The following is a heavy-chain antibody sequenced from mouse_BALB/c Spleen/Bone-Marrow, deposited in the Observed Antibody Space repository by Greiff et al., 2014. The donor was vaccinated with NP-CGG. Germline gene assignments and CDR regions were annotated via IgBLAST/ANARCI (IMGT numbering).Heavy chain of an antibody. J-gene: IGHJ3*01. CDR2: IHPGSGNT. CDR3: IRGNYRYSWFAY. V-gene: IGHV1-15*01. Sequence: VQLQQSGAEPVRPGASVKLSCKALGYTFTDYEMHWVKQTPVNGLEWIGAIHPGSGNTAYNQKFKGKATLTADKSSSTAYMELSSLTSEDSAVYYCIRGNYRYSWFAYWGQGTLVTVSA. D-gene: IGHD2-14*01. CDR1: GYTFTDYE.